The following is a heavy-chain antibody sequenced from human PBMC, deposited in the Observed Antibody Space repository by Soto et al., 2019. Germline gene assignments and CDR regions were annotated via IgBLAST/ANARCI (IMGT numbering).Heavy chain of an antibody. V-gene: IGHV4-34*01. J-gene: IGHJ6*02. CDR1: GGSFSGYY. Sequence: SETLSLTCAVYGGSFSGYYWSWIRQPPGKGLEWIGEINHSGSTNYNQSLKSRVTISVDTSKNQFSLKLSSVTAADTAVYYCARGQKVRGVIISNLYGMDVWGQGTTVTVSS. CDR3: ARGQKVRGVIISNLYGMDV. CDR2: INHSGST. D-gene: IGHD3-10*01.